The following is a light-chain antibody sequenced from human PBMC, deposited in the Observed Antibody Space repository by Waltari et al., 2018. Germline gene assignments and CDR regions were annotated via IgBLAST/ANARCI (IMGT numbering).Light chain of an antibody. CDR3: FSYAGSNNLV. V-gene: IGLV2-8*01. CDR2: EVS. CDR1: SSDVGAYNY. J-gene: IGLJ2*01. Sequence: QSALTQPPSASGSPGQSVTISCTGTSSDVGAYNYVSWYQPHPDKAPQLMIFEVSRRPSGVPGRFSGSKSGNTASLTVSGLQAEDEADYYCFSYAGSNNLVFGGGTKLTVL.